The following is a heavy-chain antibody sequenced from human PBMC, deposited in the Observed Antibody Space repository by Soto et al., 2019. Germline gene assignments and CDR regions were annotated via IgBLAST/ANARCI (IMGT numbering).Heavy chain of an antibody. Sequence: EVQLVESGGGLVQPGGSLRLSCAASGFTFSSYWMHWVRQAPGKGLLWVSRINSDGRSTSYADSVKGRFTISRDNAKNTLYLPMNSLRAEDTAVYYCVRTSLVVAAATREDYWGQGTLVTVSS. D-gene: IGHD2-15*01. CDR3: VRTSLVVAAATREDY. V-gene: IGHV3-74*01. CDR1: GFTFSSYW. J-gene: IGHJ4*02. CDR2: INSDGRST.